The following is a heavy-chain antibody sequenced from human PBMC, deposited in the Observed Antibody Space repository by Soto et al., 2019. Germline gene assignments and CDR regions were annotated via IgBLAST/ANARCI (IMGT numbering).Heavy chain of an antibody. CDR1: GGTFSSYA. CDR2: IIPIFGTA. D-gene: IGHD2-15*01. V-gene: IGHV1-69*13. Sequence: GASVKVSCKASGGTFSSYAISWVRQAPGQGLEWMGGIIPIFGTANYAQKFQGRVTITADESTSTAYMELSSLRSEDTAVYYCARDPRPPDCSGGSCYPYWGQGTLVTVSS. CDR3: ARDPRPPDCSGGSCYPY. J-gene: IGHJ4*02.